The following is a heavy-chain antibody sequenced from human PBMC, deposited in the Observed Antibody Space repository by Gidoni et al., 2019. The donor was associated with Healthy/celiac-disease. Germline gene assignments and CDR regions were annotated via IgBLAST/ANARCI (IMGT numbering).Heavy chain of an antibody. CDR2: IIPIFGTA. CDR1: GGTFSIYA. D-gene: IGHD3-22*01. Sequence: QVQLVQSGAEVKKPGSSVKVSCKASGGTFSIYAISWVRQAPGQGLEWMGGIIPIFGTANYAQKFQGRVTITADESTSTAYMELSSLRSEDTAVYYCARGHHLVITTRGYFDYWGQGTLVTVSS. V-gene: IGHV1-69*01. J-gene: IGHJ4*02. CDR3: ARGHHLVITTRGYFDY.